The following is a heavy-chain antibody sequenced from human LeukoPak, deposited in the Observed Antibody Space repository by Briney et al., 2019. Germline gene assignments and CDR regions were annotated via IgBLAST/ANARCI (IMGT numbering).Heavy chain of an antibody. D-gene: IGHD3-22*01. Sequence: KTGGSLRLSCAASGFTFSSYEMNWVRQAPGKGLEWVSSISSSSSYIYYADSVKGRFTISRDNAKNSLYLQMNSLRAEDTAVYYCARGTLTYYYDSSGQDLDYWGQGTLVTVSS. V-gene: IGHV3-21*01. J-gene: IGHJ4*02. CDR2: ISSSSSYI. CDR3: ARGTLTYYYDSSGQDLDY. CDR1: GFTFSSYE.